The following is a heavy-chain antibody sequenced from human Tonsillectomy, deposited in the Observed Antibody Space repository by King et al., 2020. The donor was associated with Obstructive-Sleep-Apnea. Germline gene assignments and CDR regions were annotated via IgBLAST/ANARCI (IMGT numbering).Heavy chain of an antibody. CDR1: GFTFRSYS. J-gene: IGHJ3*02. V-gene: IGHV3-23*04. D-gene: IGHD6-19*01. Sequence: VQLVESGGGLVQPGGSLRLSCSASGFTFRSYSISWVRQAPGKGLEWVSAIGCGGCRNTYPAPVKGRFTISRDNSKNTLYLQRNSLNAEDTALYYCAKEQSTVGGNGAFDIWGQGTMVTVSS. CDR2: IGCGGCRN. CDR3: AKEQSTVGGNGAFDI.